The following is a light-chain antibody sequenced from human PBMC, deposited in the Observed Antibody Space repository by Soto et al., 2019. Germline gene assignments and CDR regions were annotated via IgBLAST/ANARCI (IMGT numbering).Light chain of an antibody. CDR2: AAS. J-gene: IGKJ2*01. V-gene: IGKV1-39*01. Sequence: DIQMTQSPSSLSASVGDRVTITCRASQSIGNYLNWYQHKPGKAPKLLIYAASSLQSGVPSRFSGSGSGTDFTLTITSLQPEDFATYFCHQSHSSPYTFGQGTKLEIK. CDR3: HQSHSSPYT. CDR1: QSIGNY.